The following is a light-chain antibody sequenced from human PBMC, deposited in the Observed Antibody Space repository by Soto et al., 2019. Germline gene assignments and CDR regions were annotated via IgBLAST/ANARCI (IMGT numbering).Light chain of an antibody. J-gene: IGKJ4*01. CDR3: QHRSNWLLT. CDR1: QSCSSY. Sequence: EIVLTQSPATLPLSPGERATPSCRASQSCSSYIAWYPQNTGQAPRLLSYDASNSATGIPARFSGSGSGPDFTLNISSLEPEDFAVYYCQHRSNWLLTFGGGTKVEIK. CDR2: DAS. V-gene: IGKV3-11*01.